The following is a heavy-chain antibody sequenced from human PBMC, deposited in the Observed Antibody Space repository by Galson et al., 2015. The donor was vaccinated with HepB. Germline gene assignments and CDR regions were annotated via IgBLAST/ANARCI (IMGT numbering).Heavy chain of an antibody. Sequence: SLRLSCAASGFTFSSYAMSWVRQAPGKGLEWVSAISGSGGSTYYADSVKGRFTISRDNSKNTLYLQMNSMRAEDTAVYYCAKVSKMVRGVIDYWGQGTLVTVSS. CDR1: GFTFSSYA. V-gene: IGHV3-23*01. J-gene: IGHJ4*02. CDR2: ISGSGGST. D-gene: IGHD3-10*01. CDR3: AKVSKMVRGVIDY.